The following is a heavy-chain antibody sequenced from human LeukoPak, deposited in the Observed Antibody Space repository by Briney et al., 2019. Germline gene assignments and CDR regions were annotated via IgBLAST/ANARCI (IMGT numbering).Heavy chain of an antibody. CDR3: ARGNYDILTGT. D-gene: IGHD3-9*01. V-gene: IGHV1-2*02. J-gene: IGHJ4*02. CDR1: GGTFSSYA. CDR2: INPNSGGT. Sequence: ASVKVSCKASGGTFSSYAISWVRQAPGQGLEWMGWINPNSGGTNYAQKFQGRVTMTRDTSISTAYMELSRLRSDDTAVYYCARGNYDILTGTWGQGTLVTVSS.